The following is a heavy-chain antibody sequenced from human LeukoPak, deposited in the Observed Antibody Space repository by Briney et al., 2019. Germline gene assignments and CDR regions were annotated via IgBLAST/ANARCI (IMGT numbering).Heavy chain of an antibody. CDR3: ARGRFWEWLFPPPNWFYP. CDR1: GFTFSSYE. V-gene: IGHV3-48*03. J-gene: IGHJ5*02. CDR2: ISSSGSTI. D-gene: IGHD3-3*01. Sequence: GGSLRLSCAASGFTFSSYEMNWVRQAPGKGLEWVSYISSSGSTIYYADSVKGRFTISRDNAKNSLYLQMNSLRAEDTAVYYCARGRFWEWLFPPPNWFYPWGQGTLVTVSS.